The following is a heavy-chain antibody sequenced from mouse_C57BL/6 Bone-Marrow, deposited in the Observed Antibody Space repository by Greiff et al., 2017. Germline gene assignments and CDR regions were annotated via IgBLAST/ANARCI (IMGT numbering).Heavy chain of an antibody. J-gene: IGHJ4*01. Sequence: EVKLVESGGGLVKPGGSLKLSCAASGFTFSSYAMSWVRQTPEKRLEWVATISDGGSYTYYPDNVKGRFTISRDNAKNNLYLQMSHLQSEDTAMYYCGRDHSNYYAMDYWGQGTSVTVSS. D-gene: IGHD2-5*01. CDR2: ISDGGSYT. CDR3: GRDHSNYYAMDY. CDR1: GFTFSSYA. V-gene: IGHV5-4*01.